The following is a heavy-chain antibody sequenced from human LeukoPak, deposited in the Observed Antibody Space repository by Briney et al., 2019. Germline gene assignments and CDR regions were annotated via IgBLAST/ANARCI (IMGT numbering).Heavy chain of an antibody. CDR3: ARGLYDSSGYCSR. CDR1: GYTFTSYD. D-gene: IGHD3-22*01. V-gene: IGHV1-8*01. CDR2: MNPNSGNT. Sequence: ASVKVSCKASGYTFTSYDINWVRQAPGQGLEWMGWMNPNSGNTGYAQKFQGRVTMTRNTSIGTAYMELSSLRSEDTAVYYCARGLYDSSGYCSRWGQGTLVTVSS. J-gene: IGHJ4*02.